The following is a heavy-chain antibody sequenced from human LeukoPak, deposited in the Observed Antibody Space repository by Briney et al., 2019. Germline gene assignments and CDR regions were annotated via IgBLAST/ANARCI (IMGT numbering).Heavy chain of an antibody. CDR3: ARGHTAVTRHFDF. Sequence: GGALRLSCAASGFTFSSYSMTWVRQAPGKGLEWVSIISSGSSAIFSADALKGRFTISRDDAKNLLYLDMNSLRAEDTAVYYCARGHTAVTRHFDFWGQGTLVTVSS. V-gene: IGHV3-21*01. CDR2: ISSGSSAI. J-gene: IGHJ4*02. CDR1: GFTFSSYS. D-gene: IGHD4-17*01.